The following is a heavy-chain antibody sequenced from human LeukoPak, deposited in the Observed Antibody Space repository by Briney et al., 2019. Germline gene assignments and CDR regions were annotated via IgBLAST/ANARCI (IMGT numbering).Heavy chain of an antibody. J-gene: IGHJ4*02. V-gene: IGHV4-30-4*01. CDR2: IYYSGST. CDR3: ARNYYDRSGYPALRY. D-gene: IGHD3-22*01. Sequence: PSQTLSLTCTVSGGSLSSGDYYWSWVRQPPGTGLEWIGYIYYSGSTYYNPSLKSRVTISVDTSKNQFSLKLSSVTAADTAVYYCARNYYDRSGYPALRYWGQGTLVTVSS. CDR1: GGSLSSGDYY.